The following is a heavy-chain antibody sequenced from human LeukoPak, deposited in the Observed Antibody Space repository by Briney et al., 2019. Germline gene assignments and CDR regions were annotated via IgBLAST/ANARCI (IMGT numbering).Heavy chain of an antibody. J-gene: IGHJ6*02. Sequence: SETLSLTCTVSGGSISSYYWSWIRQPPGKGLEWIGYIYYSGSTNYNPSLTSRVTISVDTSKNQFSLKLSSVTAADTAVYYCARGADSSGYYTYYYYYGMDVWGQGTTVTVSS. D-gene: IGHD3-22*01. CDR1: GGSISSYY. CDR3: ARGADSSGYYTYYYYYGMDV. CDR2: IYYSGST. V-gene: IGHV4-59*01.